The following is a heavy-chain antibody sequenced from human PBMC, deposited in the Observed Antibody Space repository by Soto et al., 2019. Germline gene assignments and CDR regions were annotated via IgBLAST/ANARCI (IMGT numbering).Heavy chain of an antibody. D-gene: IGHD3-22*01. CDR3: ARAFFYQGSDSRGYSFDAFDF. CDR2: IGAHTGSS. CDR1: GYTFTSSG. Sequence: QVQLVQSGAEVKKPGASVKVSCKASGYTFTSSGMSWVRQAPGQGLEWMGWIGAHTGSSEYAQRFQGRVTMTTDRSTSTAYMALRSLRSDDTAVYYCARAFFYQGSDSRGYSFDAFDFWGPGTLVTVSS. V-gene: IGHV1-18*01. J-gene: IGHJ3*01.